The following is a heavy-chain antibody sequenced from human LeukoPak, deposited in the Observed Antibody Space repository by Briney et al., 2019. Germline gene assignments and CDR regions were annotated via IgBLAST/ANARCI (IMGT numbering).Heavy chain of an antibody. CDR1: GGSFSGYY. V-gene: IGHV4-34*01. Sequence: SETLSLTCAVYGGSFSGYYWSWIRQPPGTGLDWIGEINHSGSTNYNPSLKSRVTISVETSKNQCSLKLSSVTAADTAFYYCARAVDVYVWEHTEYYFDYWGQGTLVTVSS. D-gene: IGHD3-16*01. J-gene: IGHJ4*02. CDR2: INHSGST. CDR3: ARAVDVYVWEHTEYYFDY.